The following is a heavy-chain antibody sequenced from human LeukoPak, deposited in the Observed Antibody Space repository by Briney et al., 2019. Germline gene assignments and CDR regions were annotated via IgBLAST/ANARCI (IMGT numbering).Heavy chain of an antibody. D-gene: IGHD4-17*01. V-gene: IGHV4-4*07. CDR3: ARGRHDYGAFDY. J-gene: IGHJ4*02. Sequence: SETLSLTRTVSGGSISSYYWSWIRQPAGKGLEWIGRIYTSGSTNYNPSLKSRVTMSVDTSKNQFSLKLSSVTAADTAVYYCARGRHDYGAFDYWGQGTLVTVSS. CDR2: IYTSGST. CDR1: GGSISSYY.